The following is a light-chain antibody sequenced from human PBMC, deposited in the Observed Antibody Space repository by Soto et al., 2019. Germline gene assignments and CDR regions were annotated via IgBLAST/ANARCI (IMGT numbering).Light chain of an antibody. Sequence: DIQMTQSPSTLSSSIADRVTLTCRASQRINKWLAWHQQKPGKAPKLLIYDASRLQSGVPSRFSGSGSGTEFTLTIRSLPPDDLATYYCQQYNVAFGQGTNVYIK. CDR3: QQYNVA. CDR1: QRINKW. CDR2: DAS. V-gene: IGKV1-5*01. J-gene: IGKJ1*01.